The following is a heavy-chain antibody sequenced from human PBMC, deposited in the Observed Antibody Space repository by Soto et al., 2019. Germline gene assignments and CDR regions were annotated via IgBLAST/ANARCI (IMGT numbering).Heavy chain of an antibody. CDR1: GFTFSSYW. Sequence: EVQLVESGGGLVQPGGSLRLSCAASGFTFSSYWIHWVRQAPGKGLVWVSRINSDGSSTTYADSVKGRFTLSRDNAKNTLYLQMTSLRVEDTAVYYCARVSREVVPAAIDYWGQGTLVTVSS. J-gene: IGHJ4*02. CDR3: ARVSREVVPAAIDY. V-gene: IGHV3-74*01. CDR2: INSDGSST. D-gene: IGHD2-2*01.